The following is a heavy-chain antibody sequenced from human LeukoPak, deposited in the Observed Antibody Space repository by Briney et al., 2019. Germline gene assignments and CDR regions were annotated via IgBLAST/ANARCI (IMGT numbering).Heavy chain of an antibody. CDR1: GFTFDDYA. CDR2: ISWNSGSI. J-gene: IGHJ3*02. V-gene: IGHV3-9*03. CDR3: AKVQDPYSSSSNAFDI. Sequence: AGGSLRLSCAASGFTFDDYAMHWVRQAPGKGLEWVSGISWNSGSIGYADSVKGRFTISRDNAKNSLYLQMNSLRAEDMALYYRAKVQDPYSSSSNAFDIWGQGTMVTVSS. D-gene: IGHD6-6*01.